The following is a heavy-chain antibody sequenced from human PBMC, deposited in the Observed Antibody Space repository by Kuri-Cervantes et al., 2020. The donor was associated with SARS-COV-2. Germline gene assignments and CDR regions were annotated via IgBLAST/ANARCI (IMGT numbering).Heavy chain of an antibody. CDR2: ISGSGGST. CDR1: GFTFSSYG. CDR3: AKFDGAFDI. Sequence: GESLKISCAASGFTFSSYGMHWVRQAPGKGLEWVSAISGSGGSTYYADSVKGRFTISRDNSKNTLYLQMNSLRAEDTAVYYCAKFDGAFDIWGQGTMVTVSS. V-gene: IGHV3-23*01. D-gene: IGHD3-9*01. J-gene: IGHJ3*02.